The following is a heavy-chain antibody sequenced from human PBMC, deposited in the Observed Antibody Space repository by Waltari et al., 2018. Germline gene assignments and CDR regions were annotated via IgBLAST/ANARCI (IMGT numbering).Heavy chain of an antibody. D-gene: IGHD2-21*01. CDR3: ARGVVVVIAMIVYNWFDP. V-gene: IGHV4-38-2*01. CDR1: GYSISSGYY. CDR2: IYHSGST. J-gene: IGHJ5*02. Sequence: QVQLQESGPGLVKPSETLSLTCAVSGYSISSGYYWGWIRQPPGKGLEWIGSIYHSGSTYYNPSLKSRVTISVDTSKNQFSLKLSSVTAADTAVYYCARGVVVVIAMIVYNWFDPWGQGTLVTVSS.